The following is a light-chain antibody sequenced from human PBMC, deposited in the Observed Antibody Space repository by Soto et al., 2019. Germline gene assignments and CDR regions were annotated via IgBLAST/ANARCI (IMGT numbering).Light chain of an antibody. J-gene: IGKJ4*01. Sequence: DIQMTQSPSTVSASVGDRVTITCRASQSISSWLAWYQQKPGKAPKLLIYTSSSLQSGVPSRFSGSGSGTDFTLTISSLQPDDFATYYCQQANSFPLTFGRGTKVEIK. V-gene: IGKV1D-12*01. CDR1: QSISSW. CDR2: TSS. CDR3: QQANSFPLT.